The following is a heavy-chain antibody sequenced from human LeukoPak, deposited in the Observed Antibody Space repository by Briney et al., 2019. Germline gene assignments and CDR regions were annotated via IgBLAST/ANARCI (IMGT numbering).Heavy chain of an antibody. V-gene: IGHV3-64*04. CDR1: GFAFSSYA. J-gene: IGHJ6*02. D-gene: IGHD1-26*01. CDR2: INSNGDST. Sequence: GGSLRLSSSASGFAFSSYAMHWVRQVPGRGLEYVSGINSNGDSTYYADSVKGRFTISRDNSRNTLYLQMDSLRAEDTAVYYCAKDRGNYYYGMDVWGQGTTVTVSS. CDR3: AKDRGNYYYGMDV.